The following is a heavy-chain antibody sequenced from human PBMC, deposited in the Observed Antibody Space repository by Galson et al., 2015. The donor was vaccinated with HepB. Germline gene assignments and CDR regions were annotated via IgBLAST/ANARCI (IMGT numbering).Heavy chain of an antibody. V-gene: IGHV4-39*07. D-gene: IGHD1-1*01. CDR1: GGSISSSSYY. Sequence: ETLSLTCTVSGGSISSSSYYWGWIRQPPGKGLEWIGSIYYSGSTYYNPSLKSRVTISVDTSKNQFSLKLSSVTAADTAVYYCARALPSTGYDYWGQGTLVTVSS. CDR3: ARALPSTGYDY. J-gene: IGHJ4*02. CDR2: IYYSGST.